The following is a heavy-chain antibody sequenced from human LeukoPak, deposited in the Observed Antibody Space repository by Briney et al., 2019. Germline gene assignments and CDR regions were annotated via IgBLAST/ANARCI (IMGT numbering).Heavy chain of an antibody. V-gene: IGHV1-46*01. CDR2: INPTDGAT. J-gene: IGHJ6*03. CDR3: ERKQRGGLSGHLGGLFASYYTYYYMDV. Sequence: GASVKVSCKASGYTFTKYYIHWVRQAPGQGLEWMGMINPTDGATTYAQRFQGRVTMTRDMSTTSVYMDLRSLRSEDTAVFFCERKQRGGLSGHLGGLFASYYTYYYMDVWGRGTTVTV. CDR1: GYTFTKYY. D-gene: IGHD3-10*01.